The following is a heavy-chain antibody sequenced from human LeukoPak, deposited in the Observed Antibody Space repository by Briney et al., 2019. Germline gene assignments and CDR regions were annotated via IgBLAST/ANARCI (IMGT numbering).Heavy chain of an antibody. CDR3: ASYDSSGYYHYFDY. V-gene: IGHV3-23*01. J-gene: IGHJ4*02. Sequence: GGSLRLSCAASGFTVSSNYMSWVRQAPGKGLEWVSAISGSGGSTDYADSVKGRFTISRDNSKNTLYMQMNSLRAEDTAVYYCASYDSSGYYHYFDYWGQGTLVTVSS. CDR2: ISGSGGST. D-gene: IGHD3-22*01. CDR1: GFTVSSNY.